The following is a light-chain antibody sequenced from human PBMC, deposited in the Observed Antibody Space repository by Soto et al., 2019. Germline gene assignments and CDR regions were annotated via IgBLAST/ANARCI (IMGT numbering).Light chain of an antibody. CDR3: QQYNNWPRT. V-gene: IGKV3-15*01. CDR2: GAS. J-gene: IGKJ1*01. Sequence: EIVMTQSPATLSVSPGERATLSCRASQSVSSNLAWYQQKPGQAPRLLFYGASTRATGIPAGFSGSGSGTEFTLTISSLQSEDFAVYYCQQYNNWPRTFGQGTKVEIK. CDR1: QSVSSN.